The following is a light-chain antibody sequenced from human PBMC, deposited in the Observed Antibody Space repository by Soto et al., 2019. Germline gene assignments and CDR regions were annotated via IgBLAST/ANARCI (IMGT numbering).Light chain of an antibody. CDR1: QSVSSS. CDR2: GAS. V-gene: IGKV3-15*01. CDR3: QQYNNWLTWT. J-gene: IGKJ1*01. Sequence: EIVMTQSPATLSVSPGERATLTCRASQSVSSSLAWYQQKPGQAPRLLIYGASTRATGIPARFSGSRSGTEFTLTISSLQSEDFAVYYCQQYNNWLTWTFGQGTKVDIK.